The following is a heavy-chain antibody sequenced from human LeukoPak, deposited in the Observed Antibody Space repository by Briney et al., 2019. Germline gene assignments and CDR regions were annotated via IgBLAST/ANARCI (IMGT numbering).Heavy chain of an antibody. CDR2: IFPFDSDA. CDR1: GYNFPRYW. Sequence: EESLKISCKGSGYNFPRYWIGWVRQMPGKGLEWMGIIFPFDSDAKNSPSFQGHVTISADESLNTAFLQWNSLKASDTAMYYCVRPRGVVVPKAPSNAYDMWGQGTMVIVSS. J-gene: IGHJ3*02. D-gene: IGHD2-2*01. V-gene: IGHV5-51*01. CDR3: VRPRGVVVPKAPSNAYDM.